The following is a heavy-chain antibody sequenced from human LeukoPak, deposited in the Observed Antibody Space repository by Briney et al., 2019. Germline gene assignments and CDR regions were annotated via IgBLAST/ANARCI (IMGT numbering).Heavy chain of an antibody. CDR1: GYTFTDYY. Sequence: ASVKVSCKASGYTFTDYYIHWVRQAPGQGLEWMGWINCKSGATSYAQKFQGRVTMTRDTSISTAYMELSRLRSDDTAVYYCATGYSSSVVTYWGQGTLVTVSS. D-gene: IGHD6-13*01. J-gene: IGHJ4*02. V-gene: IGHV1-2*02. CDR3: ATGYSSSVVTY. CDR2: INCKSGAT.